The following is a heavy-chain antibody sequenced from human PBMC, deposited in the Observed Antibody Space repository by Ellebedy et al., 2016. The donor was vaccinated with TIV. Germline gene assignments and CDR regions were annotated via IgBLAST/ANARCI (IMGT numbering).Heavy chain of an antibody. V-gene: IGHV4-4*02. CDR3: ARDDVVVVTAIRDYYYYYGMDV. Sequence: SETLSLXCAVSGGSISSSNWWSWVRQPPGKGLEWTGEIYHSGSTNYNPSLKSRVTISVDKSKNQFSLKLSSVTAADTAVYYCARDDVVVVTAIRDYYYYYGMDVWGQGTTVTVSS. CDR2: IYHSGST. CDR1: GGSISSSNW. D-gene: IGHD2-21*02. J-gene: IGHJ6*02.